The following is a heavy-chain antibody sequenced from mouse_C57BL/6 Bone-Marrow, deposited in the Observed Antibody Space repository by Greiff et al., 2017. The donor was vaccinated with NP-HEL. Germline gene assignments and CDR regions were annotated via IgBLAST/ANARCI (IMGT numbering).Heavy chain of an antibody. J-gene: IGHJ2*01. D-gene: IGHD1-2*01. CDR1: GFNIKDYY. CDR2: IDPEDGET. Sequence: VHVKQSGAELVKPGASVKLSCTASGFNIKDYYMHWVKQRTEQGLEWIGRIDPEDGETKYAPKFQGKATITADTSSNTAYLQLSSLTSEDTAVYYCSPLLRCPFDYWGQGTTLTVSS. CDR3: SPLLRCPFDY. V-gene: IGHV14-2*01.